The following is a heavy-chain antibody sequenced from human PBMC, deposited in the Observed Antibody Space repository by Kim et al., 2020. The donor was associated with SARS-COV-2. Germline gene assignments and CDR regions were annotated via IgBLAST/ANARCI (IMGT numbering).Heavy chain of an antibody. CDR2: ISGSGGST. CDR3: AKGAGEYYYGSGSYGPGNNLFDP. Sequence: GGSLRLSCAASGFTFSSYAMSWVRQAPGKGLEWVSAISGSGGSTYYADSVKGRFTISRDNSKNTLYLQMNSLRAEDTAVYDCAKGAGEYYYGSGSYGPGNNLFDPWGQGTLVTVSS. CDR1: GFTFSSYA. D-gene: IGHD3-10*01. J-gene: IGHJ5*02. V-gene: IGHV3-23*01.